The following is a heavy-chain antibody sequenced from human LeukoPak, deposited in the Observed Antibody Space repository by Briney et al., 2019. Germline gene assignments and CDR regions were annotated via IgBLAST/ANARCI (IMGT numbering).Heavy chain of an antibody. CDR2: IYGGGST. D-gene: IGHD3-22*01. J-gene: IGHJ4*02. V-gene: IGHV3-66*01. CDR1: RFSFSNSS. CDR3: ARDKYYDSSGYYDY. Sequence: SGGSLRLSCAASRFSFSNSSMNWVRQAPGKGLEWVSVIYGGGSTYYADSVKGRFTISRDNSKNTLYLQMNSLRAEDTAVYYCARDKYYDSSGYYDYWGQGTLVTVSS.